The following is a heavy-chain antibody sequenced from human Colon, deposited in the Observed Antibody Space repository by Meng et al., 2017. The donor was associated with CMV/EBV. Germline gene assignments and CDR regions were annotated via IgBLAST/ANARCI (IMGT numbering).Heavy chain of an antibody. CDR3: ARGKDYDFWGGAWFDP. V-gene: IGHV3-7*01. CDR1: GFTFDDYA. Sequence: GESLKISCAASGFTFDDYAIHWVRQVPGKGLEWVANIKQDGSEKYYVDSVKGRFTISRDNAKNSLYLQMNSLRAEDTAVYYCARGKDYDFWGGAWFDPWGQGTLVTVSS. CDR2: IKQDGSEK. J-gene: IGHJ5*02. D-gene: IGHD3-3*01.